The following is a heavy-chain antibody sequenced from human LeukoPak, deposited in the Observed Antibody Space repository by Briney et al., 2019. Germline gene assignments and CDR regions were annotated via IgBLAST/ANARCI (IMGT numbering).Heavy chain of an antibody. D-gene: IGHD3-10*01. CDR2: ISSNGGST. CDR1: GFTFSSYA. J-gene: IGHJ4*02. V-gene: IGHV3-64*01. Sequence: GGSLRLSCAASGFTFSSYAMHWVRQAPGKGLEDVSAISSNGGSTYYANSVKGRFTISRDNSKNTLYLQMGSLRAEDMAVYYCARVRGAYYFDYWGQGTLVTVSS. CDR3: ARVRGAYYFDY.